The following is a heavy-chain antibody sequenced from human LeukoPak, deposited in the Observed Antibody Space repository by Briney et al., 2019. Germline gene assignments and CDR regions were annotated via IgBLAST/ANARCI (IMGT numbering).Heavy chain of an antibody. CDR3: ARANYDILTGRGNYFDY. CDR2: IKSDGSST. D-gene: IGHD3-9*01. V-gene: IGHV3-74*01. CDR1: GFTFSSYW. Sequence: GGSLRLSCAASGFTFSSYWMHWVRQAPGKGLVWVSRIKSDGSSTSYADSVKGRFTISRDNAKNTLYLQMNSLRADDTAVYYCARANYDILTGRGNYFDYWGQGTLVTVSS. J-gene: IGHJ4*02.